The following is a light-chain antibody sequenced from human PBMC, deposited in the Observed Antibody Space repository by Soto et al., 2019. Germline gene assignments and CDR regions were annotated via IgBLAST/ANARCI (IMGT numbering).Light chain of an antibody. Sequence: QSVLTQPPSASGTPGQRVTISCSGSSSNIGSNSANWYQQFPGTAPKLLIYNYAQRPSGAPDRFSGSKSGTSASLAISGLQSDDEAVYFCASWDDTLSVWVFGGGTKLTVL. V-gene: IGLV1-44*01. CDR2: NYA. CDR3: ASWDDTLSVWV. J-gene: IGLJ3*02. CDR1: SSNIGSNS.